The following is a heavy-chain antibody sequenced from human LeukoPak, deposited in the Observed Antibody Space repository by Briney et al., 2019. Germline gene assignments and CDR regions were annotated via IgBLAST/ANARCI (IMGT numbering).Heavy chain of an antibody. CDR3: ARAQFYYYDSSGYYAPLDY. CDR2: INAGNGNT. J-gene: IGHJ4*02. V-gene: IGHV1-3*01. CDR1: GYTFTSYA. Sequence: ASVKVPCKASGYTFTSYAMHWVRQAPGQRLEWMGWINAGNGNTKYSQKFQGRVTITRDTSASTAYMELSSLRSEDTAVYYCARAQFYYYDSSGYYAPLDYWGQGTLVTVSS. D-gene: IGHD3-22*01.